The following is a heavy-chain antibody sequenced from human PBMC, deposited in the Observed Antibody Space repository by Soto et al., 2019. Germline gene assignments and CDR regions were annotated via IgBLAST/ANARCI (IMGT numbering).Heavy chain of an antibody. CDR2: IYYSGST. J-gene: IGHJ4*02. CDR3: ARLYNWNSVHFDY. V-gene: IGHV4-39*01. Sequence: SETLSLTCTVSGGYISSSSYYWGWIRQPPGKGLEWIGSIYYSGSTYYNPSLKSRVTISVDTSKNQFSLKLSSVTAADTAVYYCARLYNWNSVHFDYWGQGTLVTVSS. D-gene: IGHD1-7*01. CDR1: GGYISSSSYY.